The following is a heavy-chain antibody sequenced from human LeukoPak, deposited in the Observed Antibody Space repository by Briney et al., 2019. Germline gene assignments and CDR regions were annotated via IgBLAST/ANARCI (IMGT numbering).Heavy chain of an antibody. CDR3: ARGSTYYDSSGQVPFDY. J-gene: IGHJ4*02. V-gene: IGHV3-7*01. CDR1: GFTFSSHW. D-gene: IGHD3-22*01. CDR2: IKQDGSEK. Sequence: GGSLRLSCAASGFTFSSHWMSWVRQAPGKALEWVANIKQDGSEKYYVDSVKGRFTISRDNAKNSLYLQMNSLRAEDTAVYYCARGSTYYDSSGQVPFDYWGQGTLVTVSS.